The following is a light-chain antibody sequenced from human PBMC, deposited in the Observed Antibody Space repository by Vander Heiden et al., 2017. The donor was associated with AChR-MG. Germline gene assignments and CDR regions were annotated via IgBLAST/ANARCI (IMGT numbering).Light chain of an antibody. Sequence: QSVLTQPPSVSGAPGQRVTISCTGSSSNIGAGYAVHWYQQLPGTAPKLLIYGNSNRPSGVPDRFSGSKSDTSASLAITGLQAEDEADYYCQSYDSSLSSSIFGGGTKLTVL. CDR2: GNS. J-gene: IGLJ2*01. CDR1: SSNIGAGYA. CDR3: QSYDSSLSSSI. V-gene: IGLV1-40*01.